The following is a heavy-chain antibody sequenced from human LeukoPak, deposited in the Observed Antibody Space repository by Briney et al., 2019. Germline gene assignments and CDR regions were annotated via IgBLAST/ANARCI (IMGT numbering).Heavy chain of an antibody. CDR3: AREGPGAIYCSGGSCYSAFDI. J-gene: IGHJ3*02. Sequence: ASVKVSCKASGYAFTGYYMHWVRQAPGQGLEWMGRINPNSGGTNYAQKFQGRVTMTRDTSISTAYMELSRLRSDDTAVYYCAREGPGAIYCSGGSCYSAFDIWGQGTMVTVSS. CDR2: INPNSGGT. D-gene: IGHD2-15*01. V-gene: IGHV1-2*06. CDR1: GYAFTGYY.